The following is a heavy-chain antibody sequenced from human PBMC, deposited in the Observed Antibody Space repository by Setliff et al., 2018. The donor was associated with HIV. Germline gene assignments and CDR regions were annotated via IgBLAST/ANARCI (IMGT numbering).Heavy chain of an antibody. CDR3: ARGIVTLDKGGDYLYGIDV. D-gene: IGHD3-22*01. Sequence: GSLRLSCATSGFTFSSYAMHWVRQAPGKGLEWVAVISNDGSNKYYADSVKGRFTISRENARNSLYLQMNSLRAGDTAVYYSARGIVTLDKGGDYLYGIDVLGQGTAVTVSS. V-gene: IGHV3-30*04. J-gene: IGHJ6*02. CDR1: GFTFSSYA. CDR2: ISNDGSNK.